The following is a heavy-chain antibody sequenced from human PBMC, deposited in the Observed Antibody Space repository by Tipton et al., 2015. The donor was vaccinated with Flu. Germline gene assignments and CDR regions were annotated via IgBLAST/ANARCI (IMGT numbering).Heavy chain of an antibody. CDR1: GGSISSGSYY. CDR3: AREGDSSGHDAFDI. J-gene: IGHJ3*02. V-gene: IGHV4-61*02. D-gene: IGHD3-22*01. Sequence: TLSLTCTVSGGSISSGSYYWSWIRQPAGKGLEWIGRIYTSGSTNYNPSLKSRVTISVDTSKNQFSLELGSVTAADTAVYYCAREGDSSGHDAFDIWGQGTMVTVSS. CDR2: IYTSGST.